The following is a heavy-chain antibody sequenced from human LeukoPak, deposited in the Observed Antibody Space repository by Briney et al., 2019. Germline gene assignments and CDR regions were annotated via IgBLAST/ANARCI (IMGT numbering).Heavy chain of an antibody. CDR2: IYYSGST. V-gene: IGHV4-59*01. J-gene: IGHJ4*02. Sequence: KTSETLSLTCTVSGGSISSYYWSWIRQPPGKGLEWIGYIYYSGSTNYNPSLKSRVTISVDTSKNQFSLKLSSVTAADTAVYYCARGPGYYDILTGYTPFDYWGQGTLVTVSS. D-gene: IGHD3-9*01. CDR1: GGSISSYY. CDR3: ARGPGYYDILTGYTPFDY.